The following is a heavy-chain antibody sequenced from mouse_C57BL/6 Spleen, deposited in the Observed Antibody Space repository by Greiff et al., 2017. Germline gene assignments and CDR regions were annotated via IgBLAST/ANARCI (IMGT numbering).Heavy chain of an antibody. CDR2: ISYDGSN. V-gene: IGHV3-6*01. J-gene: IGHJ4*01. CDR3: ARAGTYYAMDY. D-gene: IGHD4-1*01. Sequence: DVQLQESGPGLVKPSQSLSLTCSVTGYSITSGYYWNWIRQFPGNKLEWMGYISYDGSNNYNPSLKNRISITRDTSKNTFFLKLNSVTTEDTASYYCARAGTYYAMDYWGQGTSVTVSS. CDR1: GYSITSGYY.